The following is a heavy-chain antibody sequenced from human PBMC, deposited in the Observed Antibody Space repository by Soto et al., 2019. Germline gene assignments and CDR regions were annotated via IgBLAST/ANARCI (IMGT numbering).Heavy chain of an antibody. D-gene: IGHD3-16*02. CDR3: ATAGSFRFAY. Sequence: EVQLVESGGDLVQPGGSLRLSCAASGFTFSTYWMHWVRQAPGKGLVWVSRINTDGSTINYADSVKGRFTISRDNARNTLYLQMNSLRDEDTALYYCATAGSFRFAYWGQGSLVTVSS. J-gene: IGHJ4*02. CDR1: GFTFSTYW. V-gene: IGHV3-74*01. CDR2: INTDGSTI.